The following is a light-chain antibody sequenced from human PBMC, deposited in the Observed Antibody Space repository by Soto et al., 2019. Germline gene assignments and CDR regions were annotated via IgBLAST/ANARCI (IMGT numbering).Light chain of an antibody. CDR2: GAS. CDR3: KKYASSPLT. V-gene: IGKV3-20*01. CDR1: QSVTSSF. Sequence: EIVLTQSPGTLSLSPGERATLSCRASQSVTSSFLAWYQQKPGQAPRLLIYGASSRATGIPDRFSGSGSGTDFTLTISRLEPDDFAVYLCKKYASSPLTFGGGTQVEVK. J-gene: IGKJ4*01.